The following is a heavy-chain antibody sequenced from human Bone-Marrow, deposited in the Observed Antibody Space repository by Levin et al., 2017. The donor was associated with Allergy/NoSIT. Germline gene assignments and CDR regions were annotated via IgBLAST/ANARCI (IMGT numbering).Heavy chain of an antibody. V-gene: IGHV1-69*13. D-gene: IGHD5-18*01. CDR2: IIPIFGTA. J-gene: IGHJ4*02. CDR3: ARGGTQLKKYLLFDY. CDR1: GGTFSSYA. Sequence: SVKVSCKASGGTFSSYAISWVRQAPGQGLEWMGGIIPIFGTANYAQKFQGRVTITADESTSTAYMELSSLRSEDTAVYYCARGGTQLKKYLLFDYWGQGTLVTVSS.